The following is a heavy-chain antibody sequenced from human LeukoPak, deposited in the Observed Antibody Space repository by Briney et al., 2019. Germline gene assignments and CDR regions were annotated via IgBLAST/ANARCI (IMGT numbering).Heavy chain of an antibody. Sequence: ASVKVSCKASGYTFTSYGISWVRQAPGQGLEWMGWISAYNGNTNYAQKLQARVTMTTDTSTSTAYMELRSLRSDDTAVYYCARDGKTYYDFWCGYSVAFSAFDIWGQGTMVTVSS. D-gene: IGHD3-3*01. CDR2: ISAYNGNT. CDR1: GYTFTSYG. CDR3: ARDGKTYYDFWCGYSVAFSAFDI. J-gene: IGHJ3*02. V-gene: IGHV1-18*01.